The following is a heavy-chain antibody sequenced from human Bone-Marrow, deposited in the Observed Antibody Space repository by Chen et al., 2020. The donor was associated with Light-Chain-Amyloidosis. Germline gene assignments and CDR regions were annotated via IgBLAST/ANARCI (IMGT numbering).Heavy chain of an antibody. CDR2: VYSGGNA. CDR1: GLTVSRNY. CDR3: ARAPSGTHFHFDY. V-gene: IGHV3-53*02. J-gene: IGHJ4*02. Sequence: EVQLVETGGGLIQPGGSLSLPCAASGLTVSRNYMSWVRQAPGKGPEWVSVVYSGGNAYYADSVKGRFTISRDNSKNTLYLQMNSLRAEDTAVYYCARAPSGTHFHFDYWGQGTLVTVSS. D-gene: IGHD1-26*01.